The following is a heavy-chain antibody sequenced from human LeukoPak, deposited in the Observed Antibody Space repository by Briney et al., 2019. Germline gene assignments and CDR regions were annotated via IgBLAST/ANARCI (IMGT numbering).Heavy chain of an antibody. CDR3: ARDPIGYDSSGYLNWFDP. V-gene: IGHV1-2*02. J-gene: IGHJ5*02. D-gene: IGHD3-22*01. CDR1: GYTFTGYY. Sequence: ASVKVSCKASGYTFTGYYMHRVRQAPGQGLEWMGWINPNSGGTNYAQKFQGRVTMTRDTSISTAYMELSRLRSDDTAVYYCARDPIGYDSSGYLNWFDPWGQGTLVTVSS. CDR2: INPNSGGT.